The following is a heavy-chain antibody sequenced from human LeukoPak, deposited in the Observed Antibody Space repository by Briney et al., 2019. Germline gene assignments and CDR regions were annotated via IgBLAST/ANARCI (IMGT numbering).Heavy chain of an antibody. CDR1: GGTFSSYA. Sequence: GASVKVPCKASGGTFSSYAISWVRQAPGQGLEWMGGIIPIFGTANYAQKFQGRVTITADESTSTAYMELSSLRSEDTAVYYCALSELRGQYYFDYWGQGTLVTVSS. D-gene: IGHD4-17*01. J-gene: IGHJ4*02. CDR2: IIPIFGTA. CDR3: ALSELRGQYYFDY. V-gene: IGHV1-69*13.